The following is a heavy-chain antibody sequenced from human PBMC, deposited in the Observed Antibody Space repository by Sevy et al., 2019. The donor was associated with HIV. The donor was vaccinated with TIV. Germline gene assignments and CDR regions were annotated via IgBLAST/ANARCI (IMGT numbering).Heavy chain of an antibody. J-gene: IGHJ3*02. CDR1: GLPFSSNS. D-gene: IGHD3-3*01. CDR3: ASDVLRFLEWPKGAFDI. V-gene: IGHV3-48*01. Sequence: GGSLRLSCTASGLPFSSNSMNWVRQAAGRGLEWVSYISGSGDTIYYADSVKGRFTISRDNGKNSLYLRMNSLRAEDTAMYYCASDVLRFLEWPKGAFDIWGQGTMVTVSS. CDR2: ISGSGDTI.